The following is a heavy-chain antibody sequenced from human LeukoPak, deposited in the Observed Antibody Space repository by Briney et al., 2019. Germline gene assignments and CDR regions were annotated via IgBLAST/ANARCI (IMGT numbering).Heavy chain of an antibody. CDR2: INPNSGGT. CDR1: RYTFTGYY. J-gene: IGHJ6*02. V-gene: IGHV1-2*02. D-gene: IGHD3-3*01. CDR3: ARLLRFLEWVSYYGMDV. Sequence: WASVKVSCKASRYTFTGYYMHWVRQAPGQGLEWMGWINPNSGGTNYAQKFQGRVTMTRDTSISTAYMELSRLRSDDTAVYYCARLLRFLEWVSYYGMDVWGQGTTVTVSS.